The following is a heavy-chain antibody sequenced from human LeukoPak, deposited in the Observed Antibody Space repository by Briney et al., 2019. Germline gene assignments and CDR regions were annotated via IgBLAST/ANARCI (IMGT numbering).Heavy chain of an antibody. Sequence: GSLRLSCAASGFTFSSFGMSWIRQPPGKGLEWIGSIYYSGSTYYNPSLKSRVTISVDTSKNQFSLKLSSVTAADTAVYYCARDDYYGSGSYNYNWFDPWGQGTLVTVSS. CDR3: ARDDYYGSGSYNYNWFDP. CDR1: GFTFSSFG. J-gene: IGHJ5*02. D-gene: IGHD3-10*01. V-gene: IGHV4-39*02. CDR2: IYYSGST.